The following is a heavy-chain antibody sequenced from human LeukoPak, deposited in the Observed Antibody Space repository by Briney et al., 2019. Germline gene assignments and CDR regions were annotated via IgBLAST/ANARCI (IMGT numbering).Heavy chain of an antibody. V-gene: IGHV3-74*01. CDR2: INSDGSST. J-gene: IGHJ4*02. CDR3: AMVRGVIGSFDY. CDR1: GCTFSSYW. D-gene: IGHD3-10*01. Sequence: PGGSLRLSCAASGCTFSSYWMHWVRQAPGKGLVWVSRINSDGSSTSYSNSVNGRFTISRDNAKNTLYLQMNSLRAEDTAVYYCAMVRGVIGSFDYWGQGTLVTVSS.